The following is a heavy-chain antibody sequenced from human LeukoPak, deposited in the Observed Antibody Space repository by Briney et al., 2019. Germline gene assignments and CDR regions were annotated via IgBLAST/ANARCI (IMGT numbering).Heavy chain of an antibody. CDR1: GFTFNSYD. V-gene: IGHV3-13*04. D-gene: IGHD6-19*01. J-gene: IGHJ4*02. Sequence: PGGSLRLSCAASGFTFNSYDMHWVRHATGKGLEWVSVIGTSGDTYYAGSVKGRFTISRENAKNSLYLQMNSLTAGDTAVYFCSRVGSSGWPNYFDSWGQGTLVTVSS. CDR3: SRVGSSGWPNYFDS. CDR2: IGTSGDT.